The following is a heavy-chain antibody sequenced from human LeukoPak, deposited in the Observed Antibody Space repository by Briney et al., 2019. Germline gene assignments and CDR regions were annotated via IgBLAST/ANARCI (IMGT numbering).Heavy chain of an antibody. CDR2: INHSGST. CDR1: GGSFSGYY. J-gene: IGHJ4*02. Sequence: PSETLSLTCAVYGGSFSGYYWSWIRQPPGKGLEWIGEINHSGSTNYNPSLKSRVTISVDTSKNQFSLKLSSVTAADTAVYYCAREGYYYDSSGTRPFDYWGQGTLVTVSS. V-gene: IGHV4-34*01. D-gene: IGHD3-22*01. CDR3: AREGYYYDSSGTRPFDY.